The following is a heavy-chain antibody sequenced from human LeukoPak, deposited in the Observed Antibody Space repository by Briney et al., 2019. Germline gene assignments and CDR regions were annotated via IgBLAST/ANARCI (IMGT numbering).Heavy chain of an antibody. D-gene: IGHD3-22*01. CDR2: IKQDGSEK. Sequence: PGGSLRLSCAASGFTFSSYWMSWVRQAPGKGLEWVANIKQDGSEKYYVDSVKGRFTISRDNAKNSLYLQMNSLRAEDTAVYYCARTYYYDSSGYYPTRAFDIWGQGTMVTVSS. V-gene: IGHV3-7*01. CDR1: GFTFSSYW. CDR3: ARTYYYDSSGYYPTRAFDI. J-gene: IGHJ3*02.